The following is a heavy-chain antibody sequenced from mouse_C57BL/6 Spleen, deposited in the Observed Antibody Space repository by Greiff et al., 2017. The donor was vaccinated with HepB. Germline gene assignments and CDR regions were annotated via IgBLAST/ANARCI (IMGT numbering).Heavy chain of an antibody. D-gene: IGHD3-2*02. CDR2: IDPSDSYT. CDR1: GYTFTSYW. J-gene: IGHJ4*01. V-gene: IGHV1-69*01. CDR3: ARQLRYYAMDY. Sequence: VQLQQSGAELVMPGASVKLSCKASGYTFTSYWMHWVKQRPGQGLEWIGEIDPSDSYTNYNQKFKGKSTLTVDKSSSTAYMQLSSLTSEDSAVYYCARQLRYYAMDYWGQGTSVTVSS.